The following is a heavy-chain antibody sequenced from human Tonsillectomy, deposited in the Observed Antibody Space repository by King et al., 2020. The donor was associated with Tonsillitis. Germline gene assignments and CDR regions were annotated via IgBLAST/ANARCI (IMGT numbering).Heavy chain of an antibody. J-gene: IGHJ4*02. CDR3: AAGMTYGADPDF. Sequence: VQLVESGGGLVKPGGSLRLACEASGFSFSNAWMNWVRQAPGKGLEWVGRIKRKSEGETTDYAAHVKGRFTISRDDSRNTLYLQMNSLKTEDTGVYYCAAGMTYGADPDFWGQGTLVTVSS. CDR1: GFSFSNAW. CDR2: IKRKSEGETT. V-gene: IGHV3-15*01. D-gene: IGHD4/OR15-4a*01.